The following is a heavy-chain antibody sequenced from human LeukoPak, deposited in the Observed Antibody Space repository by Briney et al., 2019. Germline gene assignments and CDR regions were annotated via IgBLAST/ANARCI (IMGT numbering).Heavy chain of an antibody. CDR1: GGSISSSNW. CDR3: AREGYYDSSGYWDY. D-gene: IGHD3-22*01. Sequence: SGTLSLTCAVSGGSISSSNWWSWVRQPPGQGLEWIGEIYHSGSTNYNPSLKSRVTISVDKSKNQFSLKLSSVTAADTAVYYCAREGYYDSSGYWDYWGQGTLVTVSS. CDR2: IYHSGST. J-gene: IGHJ4*02. V-gene: IGHV4-4*02.